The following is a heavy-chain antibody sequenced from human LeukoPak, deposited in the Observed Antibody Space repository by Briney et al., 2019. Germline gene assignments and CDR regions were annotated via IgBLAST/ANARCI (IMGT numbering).Heavy chain of an antibody. CDR3: ARDDSGWYVSYYYYGMDV. D-gene: IGHD6-19*01. Sequence: ASVKVSCKASGYTFTDYYMHWVRQAPGQGLEWMGRIDPDSGGTNYPQKFQDRVTMTRDTSISTAYMELSSLTSDDTAVYYCARDDSGWYVSYYYYGMDVWGQGTTVTVSS. CDR2: IDPDSGGT. CDR1: GYTFTDYY. V-gene: IGHV1-2*06. J-gene: IGHJ6*02.